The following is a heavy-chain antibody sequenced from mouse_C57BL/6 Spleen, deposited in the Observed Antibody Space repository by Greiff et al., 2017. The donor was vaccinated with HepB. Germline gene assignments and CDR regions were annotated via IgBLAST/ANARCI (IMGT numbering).Heavy chain of an antibody. CDR2: IYPGDGDT. J-gene: IGHJ2*01. Sequence: VQLQQSGPELVKPGASVKISCKASGYAFSSSWMNWVKQRPGKGLEWIGRIYPGDGDTNYNGKFKGKATLTADKSSSTAYMQLSSLPSEDSAVYFGARSVHSYGSSYVLDYWGQGTTLTVSS. CDR3: ARSVHSYGSSYVLDY. V-gene: IGHV1-82*01. D-gene: IGHD1-1*01. CDR1: GYAFSSSW.